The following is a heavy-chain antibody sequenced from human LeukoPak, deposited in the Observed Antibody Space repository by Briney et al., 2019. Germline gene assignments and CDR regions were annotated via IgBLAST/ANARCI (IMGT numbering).Heavy chain of an antibody. CDR1: GGSISSISYY. Sequence: SETLSLTCTVSGGSISSISYYWGWIRQPPGKGLEWIGSIYYSGSTYYNPSLKSRVTISVDTSKNQFSLKLSSVTAADTAVYYCANIRTRGAVAVLDWGQGTLVTVSS. V-gene: IGHV4-39*01. CDR3: ANIRTRGAVAVLD. CDR2: IYYSGST. D-gene: IGHD6-19*01. J-gene: IGHJ4*02.